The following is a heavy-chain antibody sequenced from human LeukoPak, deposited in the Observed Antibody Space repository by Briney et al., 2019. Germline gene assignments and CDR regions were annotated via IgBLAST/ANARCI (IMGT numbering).Heavy chain of an antibody. V-gene: IGHV4-59*01. J-gene: IGHJ4*02. Sequence: SETLSLTCTVSGGSISSYYWSWIRQPPGKGLEWIGYIYYSGSTNYNPSLKSRVTISVDTSRNQFSLKLSSVTAADTAVYYCARDPHFYDSSGYYYPFFDYWGQGTLVTVSS. CDR1: GGSISSYY. CDR3: ARDPHFYDSSGYYYPFFDY. CDR2: IYYSGST. D-gene: IGHD3-22*01.